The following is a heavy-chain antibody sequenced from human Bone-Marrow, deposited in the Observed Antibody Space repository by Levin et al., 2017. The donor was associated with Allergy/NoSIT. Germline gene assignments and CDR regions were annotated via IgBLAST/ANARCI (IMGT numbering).Heavy chain of an antibody. CDR3: ARLDGYYFDY. D-gene: IGHD3-9*01. J-gene: IGHJ4*02. CDR1: GGSISSAGYL. Sequence: SQTLSLTCTVSGGSISSAGYLWTWIRQSPGKGLEWIGYISYRGTTYYNPSLKSRLTMSLDTSEQRFSLNLNSVTAADTAIYYCARLDGYYFDYWGQGALVTVSS. CDR2: ISYRGTT. V-gene: IGHV4-31*02.